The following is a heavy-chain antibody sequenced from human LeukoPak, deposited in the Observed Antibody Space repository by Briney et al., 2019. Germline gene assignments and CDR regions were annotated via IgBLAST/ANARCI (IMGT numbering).Heavy chain of an antibody. Sequence: GGSLRLSCAASGFTFSSYWMSWVRQAPGKGLEWVANIKRDGSEKYYVDSVKGRFTISRDNAKNSLYLQMNSLRAEDTAVYYCARASIQLWLLYYYYYMDVWGKGTTVTISS. D-gene: IGHD5-18*01. CDR1: GFTFSSYW. CDR3: ARASIQLWLLYYYYYMDV. CDR2: IKRDGSEK. J-gene: IGHJ6*03. V-gene: IGHV3-7*01.